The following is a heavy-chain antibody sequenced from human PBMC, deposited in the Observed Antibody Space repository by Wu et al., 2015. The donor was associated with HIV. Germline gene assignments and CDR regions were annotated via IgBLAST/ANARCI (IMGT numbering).Heavy chain of an antibody. CDR2: IIPIFGTA. CDR3: ARVNYYDTPIAAFDI. V-gene: IGHV1-69*12. J-gene: IGHJ3*02. D-gene: IGHD3-22*01. CDR1: GDGFTSYA. Sequence: QVHLVQFGGEVKKPGSSVKVTCKASGDGFTSYAISWVRQAPGQGLEWMGGIIPIFGTANYAQKFQGRVTITADESTSTAYMELSRLRSDDTAVYYCARVNYYDTPIAAFDIWGQGTMVTVSS.